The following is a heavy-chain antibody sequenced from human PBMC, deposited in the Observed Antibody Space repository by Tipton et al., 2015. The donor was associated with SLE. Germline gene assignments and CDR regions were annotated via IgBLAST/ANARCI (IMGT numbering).Heavy chain of an antibody. CDR3: ARSVQGSNWYFDL. D-gene: IGHD6-6*01. V-gene: IGHV1-2*02. CDR1: GYTFTGYY. CDR2: INPNSGGT. Sequence: QLVQSGAEVKKPGASVKVSCKASGYTFTGYYMHWVRQAPGQGLEWMGWINPNSGGTNYAQKFQGRVTMTRDTSVSTAYMELSRLRSDDTAVYYCARSVQGSNWYFDLWGRGTLVTVSS. J-gene: IGHJ2*01.